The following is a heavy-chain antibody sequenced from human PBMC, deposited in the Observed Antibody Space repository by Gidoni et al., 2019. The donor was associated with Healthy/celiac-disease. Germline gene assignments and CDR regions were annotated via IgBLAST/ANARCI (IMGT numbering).Heavy chain of an antibody. CDR1: GVTVSSYA. CDR2: ISGSGGST. Sequence: EVQMLVSGGGLVQPGGSLRLSCGASGVTVSSYAMSWVRQAPGKGLEWVSAISGSGGSTYYADSVKGRFTISRDNSKNTLYLQMNSLRAEDTAVYYCAKASWGGSVPIYFDYWGQGTLVTVSS. CDR3: AKASWGGSVPIYFDY. V-gene: IGHV3-23*01. J-gene: IGHJ4*02. D-gene: IGHD3-16*01.